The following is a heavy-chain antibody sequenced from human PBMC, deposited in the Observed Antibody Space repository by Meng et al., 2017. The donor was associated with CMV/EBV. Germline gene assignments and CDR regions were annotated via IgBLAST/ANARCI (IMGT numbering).Heavy chain of an antibody. CDR2: IRYDGSRR. J-gene: IGHJ4*02. Sequence: GESLKISCAASGSQFTFRSYAMHRVRQAPGKGLEWVALIRYDGSRRYYADSVKGRFIISRDNSEKTMYLQMNSLRAEDTAVYFCAILPLYCGGDCFSYFEYWGQGTLVTVSS. CDR1: GSQFTFRSYA. D-gene: IGHD2-21*01. CDR3: AILPLYCGGDCFSYFEY. V-gene: IGHV3-30*02.